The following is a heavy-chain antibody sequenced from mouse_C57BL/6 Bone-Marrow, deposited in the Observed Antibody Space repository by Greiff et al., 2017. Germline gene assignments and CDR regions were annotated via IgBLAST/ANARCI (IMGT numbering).Heavy chain of an antibody. Sequence: VKLMESGAELMKPGASVKLSCKATGYTFTGYWIEWVKQRPGHGLEWIGEILPGSGSTNYNEKFKGKATFTADTSYNTAYMKLSSLTTEDSANYSCARDNCSNYCFAYWGQGTLVTVSA. CDR2: ILPGSGST. CDR1: GYTFTGYW. CDR3: ARDNCSNYCFAY. V-gene: IGHV1-9*01. J-gene: IGHJ3*01. D-gene: IGHD2-5*01.